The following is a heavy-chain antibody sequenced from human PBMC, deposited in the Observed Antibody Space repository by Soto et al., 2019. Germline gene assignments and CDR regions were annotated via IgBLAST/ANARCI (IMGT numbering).Heavy chain of an antibody. J-gene: IGHJ2*01. D-gene: IGHD6-6*01. CDR2: IDPSDSYT. Sequence: GASLKISCKGSGYSFTSYLISWVRQMPGKGLEWMGRIDPSDSYTNYSQSFRGHVTISADKSISTAYLQWSSLKASDTAMYYCARLGYSSSSYWYSDLWGRGTLVTVSS. V-gene: IGHV5-10-1*01. CDR3: ARLGYSSSSYWYSDL. CDR1: GYSFTSYL.